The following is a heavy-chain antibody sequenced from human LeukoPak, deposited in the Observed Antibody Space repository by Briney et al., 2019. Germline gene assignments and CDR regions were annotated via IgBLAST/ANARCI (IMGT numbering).Heavy chain of an antibody. CDR2: INPNSGGT. D-gene: IGHD3-10*01. V-gene: IGHV1-2*02. CDR3: STHLDVLLWFGELLYFDY. Sequence: ASVKVSCKACGYTFTGYYMHWVRQAPGQGLEWMGWINPNSGGTNYAQKFQGRVTMTRDTSIGTAYMELSRLRSDDTAVYYCSTHLDVLLWFGELLYFDYWGQGTLVTVSS. CDR1: GYTFTGYY. J-gene: IGHJ4*02.